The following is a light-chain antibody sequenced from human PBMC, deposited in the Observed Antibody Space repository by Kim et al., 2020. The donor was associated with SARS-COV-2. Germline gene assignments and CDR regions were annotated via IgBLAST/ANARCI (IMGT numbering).Light chain of an antibody. J-gene: IGKJ4*01. CDR1: PSVSSSY. V-gene: IGKV3-20*01. CDR2: GAS. Sequence: PGERATLSCRASPSVSSSYLAWYQQKPGQAPRLLIYGASSRATGIPDRFSGSGSGTDFTLTISRLEPEDFAVYYCQQYGSSPPVTFGGGTKVDIK. CDR3: QQYGSSPPVT.